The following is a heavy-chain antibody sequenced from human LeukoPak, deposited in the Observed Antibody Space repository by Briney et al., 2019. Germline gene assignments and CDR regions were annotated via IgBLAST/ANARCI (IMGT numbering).Heavy chain of an antibody. CDR3: WVYYYGSGSPPGDTKYYYYYYYMDV. Sequence: SETLSLTCTVSGGSISSSSYYWGWIRQPPGKGLEWIGSIYYSGSTYYNPSLKSRVTISVDTSKNQFSLKLSSVTAADTAVYYCWVYYYGSGSPPGDTKYYYYYYYMDVWGKGTTVTISS. J-gene: IGHJ6*03. V-gene: IGHV4-39*01. D-gene: IGHD3-10*01. CDR2: IYYSGST. CDR1: GGSISSSSYY.